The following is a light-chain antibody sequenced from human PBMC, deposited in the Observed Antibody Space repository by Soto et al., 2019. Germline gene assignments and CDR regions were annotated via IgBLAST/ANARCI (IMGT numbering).Light chain of an antibody. CDR2: GGS. V-gene: IGKV3-20*01. Sequence: EIVLTQSPGTLSLSPGERATLSCRASQSVTNSRLAWYQQKPGQAPKVLIYGGSNWATGIPDRFSGSGSGTDFTLTISRLEPEDFEIYYCQQWSSSPRTFGQGTKLEIK. CDR1: QSVTNSR. J-gene: IGKJ2*01. CDR3: QQWSSSPRT.